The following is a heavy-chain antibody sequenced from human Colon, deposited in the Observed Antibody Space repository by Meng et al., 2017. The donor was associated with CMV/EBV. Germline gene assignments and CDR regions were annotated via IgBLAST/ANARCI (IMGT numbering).Heavy chain of an antibody. CDR1: GFTFSDYW. CDR3: AREDYHVGSGSLFDY. D-gene: IGHD3-10*01. V-gene: IGHV3-7*01. Sequence: GESLKISCASSGFTFSDYWMSWVRRAPGKGLGWVANIKYDGSEKYYGDSVRGRFTISRDNAENSLLLQIDSLRADDTAVYYCAREDYHVGSGSLFDYWGQGALVTVSS. CDR2: IKYDGSEK. J-gene: IGHJ4*02.